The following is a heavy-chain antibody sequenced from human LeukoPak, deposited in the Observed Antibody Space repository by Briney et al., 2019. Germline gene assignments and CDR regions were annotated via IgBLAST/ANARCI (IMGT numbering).Heavy chain of an antibody. Sequence: PGGSLRLSCAASGFTFDDYAMHWVRQAPGKGLEWVSGISWNSGSIGYADSVKGRFTISRDNAKNSLYLQMNGLRAEDTALYYCAKGTDSRLRNFPVDYWGQETLVTVSS. CDR1: GFTFDDYA. V-gene: IGHV3-9*01. CDR3: AKGTDSRLRNFPVDY. D-gene: IGHD4-17*01. J-gene: IGHJ4*02. CDR2: ISWNSGSI.